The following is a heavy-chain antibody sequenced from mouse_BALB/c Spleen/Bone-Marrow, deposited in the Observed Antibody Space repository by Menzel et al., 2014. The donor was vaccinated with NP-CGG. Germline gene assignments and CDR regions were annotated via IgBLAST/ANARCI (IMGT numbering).Heavy chain of an antibody. J-gene: IGHJ2*01. CDR3: SRGAFYFDF. CDR1: GYSITSDYA. CDR2: ISFSGGT. V-gene: IGHV3-2*02. Sequence: DVQLQESGPGLVKPSQSLSLTCTVTGYSITSDYAWNWIRQFPGNKLEWLGYISFSGGTTYNPSLESRISITRDTSKNQFFLQLNSVTTGDTATYYCSRGAFYFDFWGHGTTLTVSS.